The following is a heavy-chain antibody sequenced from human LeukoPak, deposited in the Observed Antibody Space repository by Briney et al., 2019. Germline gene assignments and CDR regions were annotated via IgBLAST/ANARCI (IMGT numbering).Heavy chain of an antibody. J-gene: IGHJ5*02. CDR2: IRYDGSNK. Sequence: PGGSLRLSCAASGFTFSSYGMHWVRQAPGKGLEWVAFIRYDGSNKYYADSVKGRFTISRDNSKNTLYLQMNSLRAEDTAVYYCAKDRYCSSTSCYGGYRFDPWDQGTLVTVSS. CDR1: GFTFSSYG. V-gene: IGHV3-30*02. CDR3: AKDRYCSSTSCYGGYRFDP. D-gene: IGHD2-2*01.